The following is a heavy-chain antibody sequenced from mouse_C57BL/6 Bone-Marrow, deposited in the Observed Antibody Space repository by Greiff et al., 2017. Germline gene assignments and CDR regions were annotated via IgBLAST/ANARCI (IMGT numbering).Heavy chain of an antibody. D-gene: IGHD1-1*01. CDR1: GYTFTSYW. CDR2: IDPSDSYT. Sequence: QVQLQQPGAELVKPGASVKLSCKASGYTFTSYWMQWVKQRPGQGLEWIGEIDPSDSYTNYNQKFKGKATLTVDTSSITAYMQLSSLTSEDSAVYYCARWDTTVVARKDYWGQGTTLTVSS. V-gene: IGHV1-50*01. J-gene: IGHJ2*01. CDR3: ARWDTTVVARKDY.